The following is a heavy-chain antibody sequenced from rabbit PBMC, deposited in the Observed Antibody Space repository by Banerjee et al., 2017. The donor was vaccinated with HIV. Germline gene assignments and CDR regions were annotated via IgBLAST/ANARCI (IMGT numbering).Heavy chain of an antibody. CDR1: GFDFNSYYY. J-gene: IGHJ3*01. D-gene: IGHD2-1*01. CDR2: IYPGSSGST. V-gene: IGHV1S40*01. CDR3: ARGYDDYDARLDL. Sequence: QSLEESGGDLVKPGTSLTLTCTASGFDFNSYYYMCWVRQAPGKGLEWIACIYPGSSGSTYYASWAKGRFTISKTSSTTVTLQMTSLTAADTATYFCARGYDDYDARLDLWGPGTLVTVS.